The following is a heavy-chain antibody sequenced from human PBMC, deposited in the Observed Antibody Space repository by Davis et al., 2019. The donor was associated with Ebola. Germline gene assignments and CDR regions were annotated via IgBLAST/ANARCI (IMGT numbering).Heavy chain of an antibody. CDR3: ARGGAWFGELIYEGVSGMDV. V-gene: IGHV1-18*04. D-gene: IGHD3-10*01. J-gene: IGHJ6*04. CDR1: GYTFTSYG. Sequence: AASVKVSCKASGYTFTSYGISWVRQAPGQGLEWMGWISAYNGNTNYAQKLQGRVTMTTDTSTSTAYMELSSLRSEDTAVYYCARGGAWFGELIYEGVSGMDVWGKGTTVTVSS. CDR2: ISAYNGNT.